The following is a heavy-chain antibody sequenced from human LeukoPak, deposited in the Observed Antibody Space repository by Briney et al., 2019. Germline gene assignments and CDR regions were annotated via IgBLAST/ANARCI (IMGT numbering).Heavy chain of an antibody. Sequence: GGSLRLSCAASGFTFRSYDMHWVRQAPGKGLEWVSGIGTAGEIYYPGSVKGRFTISRDNAKNSLYLQMNSLRVEDTAVYYCVREKSLSIWGQGTMVTVSS. J-gene: IGHJ3*02. V-gene: IGHV3-13*01. CDR3: VREKSLSI. CDR1: GFTFRSYD. CDR2: IGTAGEI.